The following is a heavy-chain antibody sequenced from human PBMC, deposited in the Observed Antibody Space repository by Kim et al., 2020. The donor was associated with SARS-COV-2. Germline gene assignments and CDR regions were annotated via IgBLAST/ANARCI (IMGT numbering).Heavy chain of an antibody. CDR1: GFTFSSYA. D-gene: IGHD1-26*01. CDR2: ISYDGSNK. Sequence: GGSLRLSCAASGFTFSSYAMHWVRQAPGKGLEWVAVISYDGSNKYYADSVKGRFTISRDNSKNTLYLQMNSLRAEDTAVYYCARGYSGSYYSDFDIWGQG. V-gene: IGHV3-30-3*01. J-gene: IGHJ3*02. CDR3: ARGYSGSYYSDFDI.